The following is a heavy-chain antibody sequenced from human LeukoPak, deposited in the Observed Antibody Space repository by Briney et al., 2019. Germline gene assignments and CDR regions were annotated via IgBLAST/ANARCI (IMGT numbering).Heavy chain of an antibody. D-gene: IGHD2-2*02. CDR3: ASHPYTGNYYYGMDV. V-gene: IGHV1-2*02. J-gene: IGHJ6*02. CDR1: GYTFTGYY. CDR2: INPNGGGT. Sequence: ASVKVSCKASGYTFTGYYMHWVRQAPGQGLEWMGWINPNGGGTNYAQKFQGRVTMTRDTSISTAYMELSRLRSDDTAVYYCASHPYTGNYYYGMDVWGQGTTVTVSS.